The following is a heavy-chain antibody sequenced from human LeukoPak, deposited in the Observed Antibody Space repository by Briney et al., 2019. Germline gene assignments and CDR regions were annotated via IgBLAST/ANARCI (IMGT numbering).Heavy chain of an antibody. CDR1: GGSISSYY. D-gene: IGHD1-26*01. J-gene: IGHJ4*02. CDR2: IYYSGTP. Sequence: SETLSLTCTVSGGSISSYYWDWVRQPPGKGLEWIGSIYYSGTPYYNPSLKSRVIISVDTSKNQFSLRLSSVTAADTAVYYCARHNSGTDYQFDYWGQGTLVTVSS. CDR3: ARHNSGTDYQFDY. V-gene: IGHV4-39*01.